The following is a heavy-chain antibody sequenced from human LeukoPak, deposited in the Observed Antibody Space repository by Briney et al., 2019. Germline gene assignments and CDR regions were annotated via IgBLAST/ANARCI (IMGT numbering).Heavy chain of an antibody. D-gene: IGHD3-10*01. V-gene: IGHV3-30*02. J-gene: IGHJ6*03. CDR2: IRYDGSNK. CDR3: AKLYGSGSYYKGPNYYYYMDV. CDR1: GFTFSSYG. Sequence: GGSLRLSCAASGFTFSSYGMHWVRQAPGKGLEWVAFIRYDGSNKYYADSVKGRFTISRDNSKNTLYLQMNSLRAEDTAVYYCAKLYGSGSYYKGPNYYYYMDVWGKGTTVTISS.